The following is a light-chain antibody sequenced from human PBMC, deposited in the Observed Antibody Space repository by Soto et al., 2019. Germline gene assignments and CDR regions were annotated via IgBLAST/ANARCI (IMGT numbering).Light chain of an antibody. CDR3: QTWGTGYWV. Sequence: QPVLTQSPSASASLGASVKLTCTLSSGHSRYAIAWHQQQPEKGPRYLMKLNSDGSHSKGDGIPDRFSGSSSGAERYLTISSLQSEDEADYYCQTWGTGYWVFGGGTKLTVL. CDR1: SGHSRYA. V-gene: IGLV4-69*01. J-gene: IGLJ3*02. CDR2: LNSDGSH.